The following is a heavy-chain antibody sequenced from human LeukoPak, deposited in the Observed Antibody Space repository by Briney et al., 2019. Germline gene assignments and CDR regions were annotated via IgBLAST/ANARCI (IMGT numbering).Heavy chain of an antibody. D-gene: IGHD3-10*01. CDR1: GFTFSSYS. CDR2: ISSTSTYI. V-gene: IGHV3-21*01. J-gene: IGHJ4*02. Sequence: PGGSLRLSCAASGFTFSSYSVNWVRQAPGKGLQWVSSISSTSTYIYYADSLKGRFTISRDNAKNSLYLQMNSLRAEDTAVYYCARGVYGSGSYPGPADYWGQGTLVTVSS. CDR3: ARGVYGSGSYPGPADY.